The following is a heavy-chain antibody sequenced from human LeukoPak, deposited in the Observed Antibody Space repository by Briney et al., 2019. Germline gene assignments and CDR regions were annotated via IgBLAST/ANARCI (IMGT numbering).Heavy chain of an antibody. J-gene: IGHJ4*02. V-gene: IGHV3-33*01. CDR1: GFTFSSYG. Sequence: GRSLRLSCAASGFTFSSYGMHWVRQAPGKGLEWVAVIWYDGSNKYYADFVKGRFTISRDNSKNTLYLQMNSLRAEDTAVYYCARDGRYSGSYYADYWGQGTLVTVSS. CDR3: ARDGRYSGSYYADY. CDR2: IWYDGSNK. D-gene: IGHD1-26*01.